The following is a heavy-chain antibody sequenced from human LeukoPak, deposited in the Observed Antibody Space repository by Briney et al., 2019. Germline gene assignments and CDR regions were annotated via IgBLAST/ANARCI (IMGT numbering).Heavy chain of an antibody. CDR3: TRYEYSSSWYGEPMYYFDY. Sequence: GGSLRLSCTASGFTFGDYAMSWVRQAPGKGLEWVGFIRSKAYGGTTEYAASVKGRFTISRDDSKSIAYLQMNSLKTEDTAVYYCTRYEYSSSWYGEPMYYFDYWGQGTLVTVSS. V-gene: IGHV3-49*04. CDR1: GFTFGDYA. CDR2: IRSKAYGGTT. J-gene: IGHJ4*02. D-gene: IGHD6-13*01.